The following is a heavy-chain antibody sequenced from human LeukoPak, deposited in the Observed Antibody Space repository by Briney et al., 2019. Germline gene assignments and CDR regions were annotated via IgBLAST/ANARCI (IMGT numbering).Heavy chain of an antibody. CDR3: ARGYYYDSPTLFDY. CDR1: GGTFSSYA. D-gene: IGHD3-22*01. V-gene: IGHV1-69*06. Sequence: ASVKVSCKASGGTFSSYAISWVRQAPGQGLEWMGGIIPILGTTKYAQKFQDRVTITADKSTSTAYMELSSLRSEDTAVYYCARGYYYDSPTLFDYWGQGTLVTVSS. CDR2: IIPILGTT. J-gene: IGHJ4*02.